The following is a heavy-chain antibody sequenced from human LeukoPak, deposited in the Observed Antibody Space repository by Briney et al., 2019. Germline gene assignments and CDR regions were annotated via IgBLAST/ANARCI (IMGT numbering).Heavy chain of an antibody. CDR1: GYTFSSYG. D-gene: IGHD4-17*01. V-gene: IGHV1-18*01. J-gene: IGHJ4*02. CDR2: ISAYNGNR. CDR3: AREPYGDYTLGGFDY. Sequence: GASVKVSCKASGYTFSSYGISWVRQAPGQGLEWMGWISAYNGNRNYAQELRGRVTMTTDPSTSTAYMELRSLRSDDTAVYYCAREPYGDYTLGGFDYWGQGTLVTVSS.